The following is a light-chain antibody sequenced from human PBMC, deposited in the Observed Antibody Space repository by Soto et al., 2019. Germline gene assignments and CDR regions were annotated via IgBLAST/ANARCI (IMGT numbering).Light chain of an antibody. CDR1: QGISNN. CDR3: QQYNSAPRT. V-gene: IGKV1-27*01. J-gene: IGKJ1*01. Sequence: DIQMTQSPSSLPASVGDRVTITCRASQGISNNLAWYQQKPGKVPKPLIYAASTLQSGVPSRFSGSGSVTDFTLTISSLQPEDFAIYYCQQYNSAPRTFGQGTKVEIK. CDR2: AAS.